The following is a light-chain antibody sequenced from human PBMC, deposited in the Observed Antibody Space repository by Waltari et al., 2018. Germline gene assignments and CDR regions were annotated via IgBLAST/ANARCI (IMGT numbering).Light chain of an antibody. Sequence: QSALTQPRSVSGSPGQSVTISCTGTSSDVGVSNYVSWYQQLPGKAPTVVIYDVSRRPSGVPDRFTGSRSGNTATLTISGLQAEDEADYHCCSYAGTYTWLFGGGTKLTVL. CDR2: DVS. V-gene: IGLV2-11*01. J-gene: IGLJ3*02. CDR1: SSDVGVSNY. CDR3: CSYAGTYTWL.